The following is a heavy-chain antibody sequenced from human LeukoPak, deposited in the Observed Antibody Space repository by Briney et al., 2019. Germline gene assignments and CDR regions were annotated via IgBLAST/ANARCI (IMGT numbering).Heavy chain of an antibody. CDR3: ARAPGSSGYYSFDY. CDR1: GYTFISYG. D-gene: IGHD3-22*01. V-gene: IGHV1-18*01. J-gene: IGHJ4*02. CDR2: INSYNGNT. Sequence: GASVKVSCKASGYTFISYGITWVRQAPGQGLEWMGWINSYNGNTNYAQKLQGRVTMTTDTSTSTAYMELRSLRSDDTAVYYCARAPGSSGYYSFDYWGQGTLVTVSS.